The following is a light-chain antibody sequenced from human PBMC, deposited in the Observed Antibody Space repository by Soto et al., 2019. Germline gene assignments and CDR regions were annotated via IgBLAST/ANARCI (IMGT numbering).Light chain of an antibody. Sequence: DIQMTQSPSTLSASVGDGVTITCRASQSIGSWLAWYQQKPGKAPKLLIYKATNLQSGVPSRFSGSGSGTDFSLTISSLQPVDSATYICQQYNDFPYTFGPGTKLEI. CDR2: KAT. J-gene: IGKJ2*01. CDR1: QSIGSW. CDR3: QQYNDFPYT. V-gene: IGKV1-5*03.